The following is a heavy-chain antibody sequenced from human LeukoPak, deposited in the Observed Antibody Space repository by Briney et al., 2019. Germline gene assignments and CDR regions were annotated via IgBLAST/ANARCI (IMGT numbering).Heavy chain of an antibody. J-gene: IGHJ4*02. V-gene: IGHV3-23*01. Sequence: PGGSLRLSCAASGFTFSSYAMTWVRQAPGKGLEWVSVISGSGGSTYYADSVKGRFTISRDNSKDTLYLQMNSLRAEDTAVYYCAKHSSGWYLEWYVDYWGQGTLVTVSS. CDR3: AKHSSGWYLEWYVDY. CDR2: ISGSGGST. CDR1: GFTFSSYA. D-gene: IGHD6-19*01.